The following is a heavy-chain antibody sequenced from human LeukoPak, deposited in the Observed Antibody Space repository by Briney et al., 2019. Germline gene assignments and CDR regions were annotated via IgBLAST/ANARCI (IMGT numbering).Heavy chain of an antibody. V-gene: IGHV4-30-2*01. J-gene: IGHJ4*02. CDR1: GDSISSGGYF. CDR3: ARDGYNSAPFDY. Sequence: SETLTLTCTVSGDSISSGGYFWSWIRQPPGKGLEWIGYISHYENAYYNPSLSSRVTMSVDKSKNQVSLKITSVTAADTAIYYCARDGYNSAPFDYWGPGTLVTVSS. CDR2: ISHYENA. D-gene: IGHD5-24*01.